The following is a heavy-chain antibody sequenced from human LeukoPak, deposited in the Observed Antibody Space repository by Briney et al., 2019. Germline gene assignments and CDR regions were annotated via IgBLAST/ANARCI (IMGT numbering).Heavy chain of an antibody. J-gene: IGHJ4*02. Sequence: KPSETLSLTCTVSGGSISSYYWSWIRQPPGKGLEWIGNIYYSGSTNYNPSLKSRVTISVDTSKNQFSLKLSSVTAADTAVYYCARVGCSGGSCYFLDYWGQGTLVTVSS. CDR3: ARVGCSGGSCYFLDY. V-gene: IGHV4-59*01. CDR2: IYYSGST. D-gene: IGHD2-15*01. CDR1: GGSISSYY.